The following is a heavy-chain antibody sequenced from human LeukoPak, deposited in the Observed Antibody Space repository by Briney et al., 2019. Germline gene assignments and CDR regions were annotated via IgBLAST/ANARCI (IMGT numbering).Heavy chain of an antibody. V-gene: IGHV3-23*01. J-gene: IGHJ4*02. D-gene: IGHD5-18*01. CDR2: IYENGGTT. Sequence: GGSLRLSCVGFGFTFRSHAMSWVRQAPEKGLEFVSGIYENGGTTYYADSVKGRFSISRDNSKNTLYLQMDSLRGEDTAVYSCARGLGYSYGYGIDYWGQGTLVIASS. CDR1: GFTFRSHA. CDR3: ARGLGYSYGYGIDY.